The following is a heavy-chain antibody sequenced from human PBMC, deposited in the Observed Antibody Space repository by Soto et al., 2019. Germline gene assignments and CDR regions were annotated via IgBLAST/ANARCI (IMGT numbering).Heavy chain of an antibody. J-gene: IGHJ6*02. Sequence: QVQLVESGGGVVQPGRSLRLSCAASGFTFSSYGMHWVRQAPGKGLEWVAVISYDGSNKYYADSVKGRFTISRDNSKNXLXPQMNSLRAEDTAVYYCAKTLHYGDYSDYYYYGMDVWGQGTTVTVSS. D-gene: IGHD4-17*01. CDR2: ISYDGSNK. V-gene: IGHV3-30*18. CDR3: AKTLHYGDYSDYYYYGMDV. CDR1: GFTFSSYG.